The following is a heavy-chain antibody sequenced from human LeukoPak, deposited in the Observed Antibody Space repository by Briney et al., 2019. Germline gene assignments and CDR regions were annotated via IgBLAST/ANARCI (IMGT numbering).Heavy chain of an antibody. D-gene: IGHD6-19*01. V-gene: IGHV2-5*02. CDR3: AHLTLLDSSGWYEFDY. CDR2: IYWDDDK. J-gene: IGHJ4*02. CDR1: GFSLSTSGVG. Sequence: SGPTLLKPTQTLTLTCTFSGFSLSTSGVGVGWIRQPPGKALEWLALIYWDDDKRYSPSLKSRLTITKDTSKNQVVLTMTNMEPVDTATYYCAHLTLLDSSGWYEFDYWGQGNLVTVSS.